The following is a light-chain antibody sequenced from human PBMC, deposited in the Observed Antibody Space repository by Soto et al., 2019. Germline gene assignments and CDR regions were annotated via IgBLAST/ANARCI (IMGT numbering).Light chain of an antibody. CDR1: QSIRSNY. CDR3: QQYGSSPLT. J-gene: IGKJ1*01. CDR2: GAS. Sequence: EIVLTQSPGTLSLSPGERATLSCRASQSIRSNYLAWYQQKPGQAPRLLIYGASSRATGIPDRFSGSGSGTDFTLTISRLDPEDFAVYYCQQYGSSPLTFGQGTKVDI. V-gene: IGKV3-20*01.